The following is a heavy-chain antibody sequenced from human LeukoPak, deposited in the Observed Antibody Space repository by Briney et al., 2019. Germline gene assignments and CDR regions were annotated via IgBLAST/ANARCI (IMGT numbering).Heavy chain of an antibody. D-gene: IGHD5-12*01. CDR2: IYHSGST. Sequence: SETLSLTCTVSGYSISSGYYWGWIRQPPGKGLEWIGSIYHSGSTYYNPSLKSRVTISVDTSKNQFSLKLSSVTAADTAVYYCARERAGYAVRGYYYYMDVWGKGTTVTISS. CDR1: GYSISSGYY. J-gene: IGHJ6*03. V-gene: IGHV4-38-2*02. CDR3: ARERAGYAVRGYYYYMDV.